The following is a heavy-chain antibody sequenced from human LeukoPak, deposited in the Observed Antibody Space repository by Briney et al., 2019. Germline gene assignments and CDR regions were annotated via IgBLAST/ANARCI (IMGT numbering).Heavy chain of an antibody. J-gene: IGHJ4*02. CDR2: INHSGST. V-gene: IGHV4-34*01. Sequence: SETLSLTCAVYGGSFSGYFWSWIRQPPGKGLEWIGEINHSGSTNYNPSLESRVTISVDTSKNQFSLKLSSVTAADTAVYYCARVPYYYGSGSADYWGQGTLVTVSS. D-gene: IGHD3-10*01. CDR1: GGSFSGYF. CDR3: ARVPYYYGSGSADY.